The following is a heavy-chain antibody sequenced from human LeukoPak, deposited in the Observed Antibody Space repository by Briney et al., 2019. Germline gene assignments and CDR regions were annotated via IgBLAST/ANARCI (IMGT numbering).Heavy chain of an antibody. CDR3: ARDYGDLYYYYYMDV. Sequence: GGSLRLSCAASGFTFSSYSMNWVRQAPGKGLEWVSSISSSSSYIYYADSVKGRFTISRDNAKNSLYLQMSSLRAEDTAVYYCARDYGDLYYYYYMDVWGKGTTVTVSS. J-gene: IGHJ6*03. CDR1: GFTFSSYS. CDR2: ISSSSSYI. D-gene: IGHD4-17*01. V-gene: IGHV3-21*01.